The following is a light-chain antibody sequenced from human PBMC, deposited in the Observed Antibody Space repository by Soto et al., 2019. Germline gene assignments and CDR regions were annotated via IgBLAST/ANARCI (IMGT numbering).Light chain of an antibody. CDR2: SHN. Sequence: QSVLTQPPSASGTPGQRVTISCSGSSSNIGSNTVNWYQQLPGTAPELLVYSHNQRPSGVPDRFSGSKSGTSASLAISGLQSEDEADYYCATWDDSLYGWVFGGGTKLTVL. CDR3: ATWDDSLYGWV. J-gene: IGLJ3*02. V-gene: IGLV1-44*01. CDR1: SSNIGSNT.